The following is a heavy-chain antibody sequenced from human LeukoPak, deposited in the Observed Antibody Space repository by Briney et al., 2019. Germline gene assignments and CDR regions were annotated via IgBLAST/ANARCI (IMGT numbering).Heavy chain of an antibody. D-gene: IGHD2-8*01. CDR1: GGSIRSSYYY. Sequence: SETLSLTCTVSGGSIRSSYYYWGWIRQPPGKGLEWIGYIYYSGSTYYNPSLKSRVTISVDTSKNQFSLKLSSVTAADTAVYYCAGGYCTNGVCPISDYWGQGTLVTVSS. V-gene: IGHV4-31*03. CDR2: IYYSGST. J-gene: IGHJ4*02. CDR3: AGGYCTNGVCPISDY.